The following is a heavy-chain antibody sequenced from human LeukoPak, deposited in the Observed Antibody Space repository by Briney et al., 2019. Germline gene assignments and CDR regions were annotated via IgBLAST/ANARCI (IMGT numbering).Heavy chain of an antibody. CDR3: ARGYDILTGYYGY. CDR2: IYHSGST. V-gene: IGHV4-4*02. CDR1: GGSINSDNW. J-gene: IGHJ4*02. Sequence: SGTLSLTCAVSGGSINSDNWWSWVRQPPGKGLEWIGEIYHSGSTNYNPSLKSRVTISVDKSKTQFSLKLSSVTAADTAVYYCARGYDILTGYYGYWGQGTLVTVSS. D-gene: IGHD3-9*01.